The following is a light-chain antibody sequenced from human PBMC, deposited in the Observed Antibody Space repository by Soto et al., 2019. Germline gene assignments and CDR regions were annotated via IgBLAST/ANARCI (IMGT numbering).Light chain of an antibody. CDR2: EVS. J-gene: IGLJ2*01. Sequence: QSALTQPASVSGSPGQSITISCTGTSSDVGGYNYVSWYQQHPGKAPKLMISEVSKRPSGVPDRFSGSKSGNTASLTVSGLQAEDEADYYCSSYAGSNWVFGGGTQLTVL. CDR1: SSDVGGYNY. V-gene: IGLV2-8*01. CDR3: SSYAGSNWV.